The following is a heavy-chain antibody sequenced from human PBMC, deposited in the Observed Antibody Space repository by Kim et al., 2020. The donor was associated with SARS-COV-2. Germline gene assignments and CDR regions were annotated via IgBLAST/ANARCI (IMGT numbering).Heavy chain of an antibody. CDR2: IWHDGSNK. Sequence: GGSLRLSCAASGFTFSGYGMHWVRQAPGKGLEWVAVIWHDGSNKNYADSVKGRFTISRDNSENTLYLQINSLRAEDTAVYYCVRDGITGTTGSFDIWGQGTMVSVSS. CDR3: VRDGITGTTGSFDI. V-gene: IGHV3-33*01. CDR1: GFTFSGYG. D-gene: IGHD1-7*01. J-gene: IGHJ3*02.